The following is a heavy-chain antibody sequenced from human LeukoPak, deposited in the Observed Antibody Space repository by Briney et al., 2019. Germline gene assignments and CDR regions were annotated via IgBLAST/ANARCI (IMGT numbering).Heavy chain of an antibody. CDR2: IYPGESDI. V-gene: IGHV5-51*01. CDR1: GYTFSNYW. CDR3: ARHALHYDNSGYYFAY. J-gene: IGHJ4*02. D-gene: IGHD3-22*01. Sequence: GESLKISCKGSGYTFSNYWIGWVRQMPGKGLEWMGIIYPGESDIRYSPSFQGQVTISADKSISTAYLQWSSLKASDTAIYYCARHALHYDNSGYYFAYWGQGTLVTVSS.